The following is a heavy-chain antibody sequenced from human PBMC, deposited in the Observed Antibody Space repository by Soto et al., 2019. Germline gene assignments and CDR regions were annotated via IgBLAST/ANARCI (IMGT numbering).Heavy chain of an antibody. CDR1: GYAFTSYG. D-gene: IGHD3-16*02. V-gene: IGHV1-18*01. CDR3: ARGYYDYIWGSYRFPKSPTSSDLFDY. CDR2: ISAYNGNT. J-gene: IGHJ4*02. Sequence: ASVKVSCKASGYAFTSYGISWVRQAPGQGLEWMGWISAYNGNTNYAQKLQGRVTMTTDTSTSTAYMELRSLRSDDTAVYYCARGYYDYIWGSYRFPKSPTSSDLFDYCGQGTLVTVSS.